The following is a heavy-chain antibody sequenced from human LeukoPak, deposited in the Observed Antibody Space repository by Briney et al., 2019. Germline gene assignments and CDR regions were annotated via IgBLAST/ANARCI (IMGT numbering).Heavy chain of an antibody. J-gene: IGHJ4*02. Sequence: PSETLPLTCTVSGGSISGYYWSWIRQPPGKGLEWIGYIYYSGSTNYNPSLKSRVTISIDTSKNQFSLKLSSVTAADTAVYYCARVMGILTGYYIEDAFDYWGQGTLVTVSS. CDR3: ARVMGILTGYYIEDAFDY. V-gene: IGHV4-59*01. CDR1: GGSISGYY. D-gene: IGHD3-9*01. CDR2: IYYSGST.